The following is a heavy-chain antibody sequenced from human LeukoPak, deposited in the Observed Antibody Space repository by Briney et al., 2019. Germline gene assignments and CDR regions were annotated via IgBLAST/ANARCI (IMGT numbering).Heavy chain of an antibody. CDR1: GFTFSSYA. Sequence: SGGSLRLSCAASGFTFSSYAMSWVRQAPGKGLEWVSGISGSGGSIYYADSVKGRFTISRDNSKNTLYLQMNSLRAEDTAVYYCAQNSGSYSVAVSFDYWGQGTRVTVSS. V-gene: IGHV3-23*01. D-gene: IGHD1-26*01. CDR2: ISGSGGSI. CDR3: AQNSGSYSVAVSFDY. J-gene: IGHJ4*02.